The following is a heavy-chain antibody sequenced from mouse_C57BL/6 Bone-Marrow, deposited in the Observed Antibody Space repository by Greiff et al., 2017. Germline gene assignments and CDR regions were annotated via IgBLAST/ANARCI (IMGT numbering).Heavy chain of an antibody. V-gene: IGHV14-2*01. CDR1: GFNIKDYY. Sequence: EVQLQQSGAELVKPGASVKLSCTASGFNIKDYYMHWVKQRTEQGLEWIGRIDPEDGETKYASKFQGKATITADTSSNTAYLQLSSLTSEDTAVYYCARSPLWYPDYWGQGTTLTVSS. J-gene: IGHJ2*01. D-gene: IGHD2-1*01. CDR3: ARSPLWYPDY. CDR2: IDPEDGET.